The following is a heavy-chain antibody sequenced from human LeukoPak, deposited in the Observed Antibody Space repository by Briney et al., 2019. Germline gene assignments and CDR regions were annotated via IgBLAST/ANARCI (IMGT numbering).Heavy chain of an antibody. J-gene: IGHJ4*02. CDR3: ARHRYYYDSSGYYCVYYFDY. V-gene: IGHV4-38-2*01. CDR2: IYYSGST. D-gene: IGHD3-22*01. Sequence: SETLSLTCAVSGDSISTDHWWSWVRQPPGKGLEWIGSIYYSGSTYFNPSLKSRVTISVDTSKNQFSLKLSSVTAADTAVYYCARHRYYYDSSGYYCVYYFDYWGQGTLVTVSS. CDR1: GDSISTDHW.